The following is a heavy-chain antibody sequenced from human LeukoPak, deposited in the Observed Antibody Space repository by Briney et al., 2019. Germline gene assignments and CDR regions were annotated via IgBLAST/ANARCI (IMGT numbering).Heavy chain of an antibody. J-gene: IGHJ6*02. CDR3: ARASPDYYGMDV. CDR2: ISGSTGST. Sequence: GGSLRLSCAASGFIFSNYPMTWVRQAQGKGLEWVSAISGSTGSTFYADSVKGRFTISRDNSKNTLYLQMNSLRAEDTAVYYCARASPDYYGMDVWGQGTTVTVSS. CDR1: GFIFSNYP. V-gene: IGHV3-23*01.